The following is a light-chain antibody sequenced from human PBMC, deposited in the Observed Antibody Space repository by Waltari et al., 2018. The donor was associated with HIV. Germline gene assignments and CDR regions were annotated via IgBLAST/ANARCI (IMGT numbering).Light chain of an antibody. V-gene: IGKV3-15*01. J-gene: IGKJ5*01. CDR1: QSVSTN. CDR2: GAS. CDR3: QQYDDWPPIT. Sequence: EVVMTQSPAALSVSPGDRATLSCRASQSVSTNLAWYQQKSGQGPRLLIYGASTRATGIPARFSGSGSGTEFTLTISSLQSEDFVVYFCQQYDDWPPITFGQGTRLEIK.